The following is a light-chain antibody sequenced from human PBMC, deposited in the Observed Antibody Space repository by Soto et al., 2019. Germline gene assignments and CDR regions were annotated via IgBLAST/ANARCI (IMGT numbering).Light chain of an antibody. Sequence: QSVLAQPASVSGSPGQSITIPCTGTTSDIGAYDYVSWYQQHPGKVPKLIIFEVTKRPSGFSSRFSGSKSGNTASLTISGLQAEDEADYSCSSYTHRATLIFGGGTQLTVL. CDR2: EVT. V-gene: IGLV2-14*01. CDR1: TSDIGAYDY. J-gene: IGLJ2*01. CDR3: SSYTHRATLI.